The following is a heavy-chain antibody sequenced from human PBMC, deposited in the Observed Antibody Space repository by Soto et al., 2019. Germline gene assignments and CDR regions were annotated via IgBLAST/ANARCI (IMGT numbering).Heavy chain of an antibody. CDR2: LIHGGST. V-gene: IGHV4-34*12. CDR3: ARSPLSYDYVRQAWREVGDSFDI. Sequence: SETLSLTCAIYNSSLGAFHWTWIRQPPGKGLEWIGELIHGGSTNYNPSLKSRVTFSLDTSKNQFSLQLMSVTAADTAVYYCARSPLSYDYVRQAWREVGDSFDIWGRGTLVTVSS. J-gene: IGHJ3*02. CDR1: NSSLGAFH. D-gene: IGHD3-16*01.